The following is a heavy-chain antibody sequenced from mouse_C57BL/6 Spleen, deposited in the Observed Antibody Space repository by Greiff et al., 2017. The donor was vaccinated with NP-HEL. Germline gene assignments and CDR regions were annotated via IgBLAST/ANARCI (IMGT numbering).Heavy chain of an antibody. CDR1: GYTFTNYW. CDR2: IYPGGGYT. Sequence: QVQLQQSGAELVRPGTSVKMSCKASGYTFTNYWIGWAKQRPGHGLEWIGDIYPGGGYTNYNEKFKGKATLTADKSSSTAYMQFSSLTSEDSAIYYCAREGKDWYFDVWGTGTTVTVSS. V-gene: IGHV1-63*01. CDR3: AREGKDWYFDV. J-gene: IGHJ1*03.